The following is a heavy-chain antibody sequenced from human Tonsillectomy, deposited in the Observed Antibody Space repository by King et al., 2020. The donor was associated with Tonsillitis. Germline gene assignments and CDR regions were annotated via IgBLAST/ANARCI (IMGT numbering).Heavy chain of an antibody. D-gene: IGHD4-11*01. CDR1: GGSISSYY. CDR2: IYTSGST. Sequence: QLQESGPGLVKPSETLSLTCTVSGGSISSYYWSWIRQPAGKGLEWIGRIYTSGSTNYNPSLKSRVTMSVDTSKNQFSLKLSSVTAADTAVYYCARDFPTVTTAYYYYGMDVWGHGTTVTVSS. J-gene: IGHJ6*02. V-gene: IGHV4-4*07. CDR3: ARDFPTVTTAYYYYGMDV.